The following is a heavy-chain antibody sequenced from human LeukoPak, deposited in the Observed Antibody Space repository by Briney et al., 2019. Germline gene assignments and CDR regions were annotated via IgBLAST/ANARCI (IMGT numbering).Heavy chain of an antibody. Sequence: GGSLRLSCAASGFTFSNYVMHWVRQAPGKGLEWVAFIRYDGSNKYYADSVKGRFTISRDNSKNTLYLQMNSLRAEDTAVYYCAKDPTGEGSSVDYWGQGTLVTVSS. D-gene: IGHD3-10*01. CDR1: GFTFSNYV. V-gene: IGHV3-30*02. J-gene: IGHJ4*02. CDR3: AKDPTGEGSSVDY. CDR2: IRYDGSNK.